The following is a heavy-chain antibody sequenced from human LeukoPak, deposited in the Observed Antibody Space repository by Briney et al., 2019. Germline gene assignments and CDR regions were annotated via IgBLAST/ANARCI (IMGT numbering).Heavy chain of an antibody. Sequence: SETLSLTCAVYGGSFSGYYWSWIRQPPGKGLEWIGEINHSGSTNYNPSLKSRVTISVDTSKNQFSLKLSSVTAADTAVYYCARVVVVVPAALDPWGQGTLVTASS. V-gene: IGHV4-34*01. CDR3: ARVVVVVPAALDP. D-gene: IGHD2-2*01. CDR1: GGSFSGYY. J-gene: IGHJ5*02. CDR2: INHSGST.